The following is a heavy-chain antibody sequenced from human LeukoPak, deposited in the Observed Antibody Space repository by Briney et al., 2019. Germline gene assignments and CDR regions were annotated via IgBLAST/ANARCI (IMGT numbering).Heavy chain of an antibody. J-gene: IGHJ4*02. Sequence: PSETLSLTCTVSGGSISSYYWSWIRQPPGKGLGWIGYIYPSGSTNYNPSLKSRVTISVDTSKNQFSLKLSSVTAADTAVYYCARQPVEMATISFFDYWGQGALVTVSS. CDR3: ARQPVEMATISFFDY. V-gene: IGHV4-4*09. D-gene: IGHD5-24*01. CDR1: GGSISSYY. CDR2: IYPSGST.